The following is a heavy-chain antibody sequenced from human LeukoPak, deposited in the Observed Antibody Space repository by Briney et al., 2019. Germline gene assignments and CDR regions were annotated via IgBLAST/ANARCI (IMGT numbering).Heavy chain of an antibody. Sequence: GGSLRLSCAASGFTFSSYAMHWVRQAPGKGLGWVAVISYDGSNKYYADSVKGRFTISRDNSKNTLYLQMNSLRAEDTAVYYCARAMVLEEDHWGQGTLVTVSS. D-gene: IGHD3-10*01. CDR3: ARAMVLEEDH. CDR2: ISYDGSNK. J-gene: IGHJ4*02. V-gene: IGHV3-30*04. CDR1: GFTFSSYA.